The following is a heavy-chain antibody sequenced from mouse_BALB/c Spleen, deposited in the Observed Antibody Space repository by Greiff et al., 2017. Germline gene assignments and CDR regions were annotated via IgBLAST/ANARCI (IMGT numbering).Heavy chain of an antibody. V-gene: IGHV14-3*02. J-gene: IGHJ3*01. CDR1: GFNIKDTY. D-gene: IGHD2-4*01. CDR2: IDPANGNT. CDR3: ARGDYDAIFAY. Sequence: EVQLQQSGAELVKPGASVKLSCTASGFNIKDTYMHWVKQRPEQGLEWIGRIDPANGNTKYDPKFQGKATITADTSSNTAYLQLSSLTSEDTAVYYCARGDYDAIFAYWGQGTLVTVSA.